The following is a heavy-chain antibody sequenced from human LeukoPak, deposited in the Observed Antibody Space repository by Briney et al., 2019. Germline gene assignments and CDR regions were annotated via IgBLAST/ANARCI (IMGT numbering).Heavy chain of an antibody. V-gene: IGHV3-7*04. J-gene: IGHJ4*02. D-gene: IGHD1-1*01. CDR3: ARDGMPFDW. Sequence: GGSLRLSCAASGFTLRSYWMSWVRQAPGRGLEWVANIKQDGSEKYYVDSVKGRFTISRDNAKNSLSLQMNSLRVEDTAVYYCARDGMPFDWWGQGNLVTVSS. CDR2: IKQDGSEK. CDR1: GFTLRSYW.